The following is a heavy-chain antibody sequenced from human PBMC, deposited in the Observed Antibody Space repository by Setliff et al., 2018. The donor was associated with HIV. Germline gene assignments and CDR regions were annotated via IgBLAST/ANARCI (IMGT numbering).Heavy chain of an antibody. CDR1: GFTFSSYA. V-gene: IGHV3-20*01. J-gene: IGHJ5*02. CDR2: ISGSGGST. Sequence: GGSLRLSCAASGFTFSSYAMSWVRQAPGKGLEWVSAISGSGGSTGYADSVKGRFTISRDNAKNSLYLQMNSLRAEDTALYHCARGNSGSLSSHWFDPWGQGTLVTVSS. CDR3: ARGNSGSLSSHWFDP. D-gene: IGHD1-26*01.